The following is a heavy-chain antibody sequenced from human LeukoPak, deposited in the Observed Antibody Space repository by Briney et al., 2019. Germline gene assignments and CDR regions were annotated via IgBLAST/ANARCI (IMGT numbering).Heavy chain of an antibody. CDR2: ISSSGSTI. D-gene: IGHD5-12*01. J-gene: IGHJ5*02. V-gene: IGHV3-48*03. CDR3: ARDYSGWSLDP. Sequence: PGGSLRLSYAATGFTFSSYEMNWVRQAPGKELEWVSYISSSGSTIYYADSVKGRFTISRDNAKNSLYLQMNSLRAEDTAVYYCARDYSGWSLDPWGQGTLVTVSS. CDR1: GFTFSSYE.